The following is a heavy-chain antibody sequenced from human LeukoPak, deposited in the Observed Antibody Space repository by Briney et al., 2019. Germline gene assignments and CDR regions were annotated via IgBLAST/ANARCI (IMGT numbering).Heavy chain of an antibody. CDR3: AREVSVVRGVN. CDR2: MSSDGTNT. CDR1: GFSFSSYA. Sequence: GGSLRLSCAASGFSFSSYAMHWVRQAPGKGLEWVAVMSSDGTNTYYAASVKGRFTISGDISKNTLYLQMNSLRAEDTAVYYCAREVSVVRGVNWGQGTLVTVSS. J-gene: IGHJ4*02. V-gene: IGHV3-30-3*01. D-gene: IGHD3-10*01.